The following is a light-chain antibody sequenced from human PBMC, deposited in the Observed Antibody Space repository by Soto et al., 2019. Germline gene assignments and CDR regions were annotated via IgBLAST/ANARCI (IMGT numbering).Light chain of an antibody. CDR3: QQYGSSTVA. J-gene: IGKJ1*01. Sequence: EIVLTQSPGTLSLSPGERATLSCRASQSVSSSYLAWYLQKPGQAPRLLIYGASSRATGIPDRFSGSGSGTDFTLTISRLEPEDFAVYYCQQYGSSTVAFGHGTKVEIK. CDR2: GAS. V-gene: IGKV3-20*01. CDR1: QSVSSSY.